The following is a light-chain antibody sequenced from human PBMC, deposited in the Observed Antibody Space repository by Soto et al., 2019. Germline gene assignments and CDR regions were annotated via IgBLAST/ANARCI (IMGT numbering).Light chain of an antibody. CDR3: QHYNSYSEA. Sequence: DIQMTQSPSTLSLSLGDRATLTCRASQTISSWLAWYQQKPGKAPKLLIYKASTLKSGVPSRFSGSGSGTEFTLTISSLQPDDFATYYCQHYNSYSEAFGQGTKVDIK. CDR1: QTISSW. CDR2: KAS. J-gene: IGKJ1*01. V-gene: IGKV1-5*03.